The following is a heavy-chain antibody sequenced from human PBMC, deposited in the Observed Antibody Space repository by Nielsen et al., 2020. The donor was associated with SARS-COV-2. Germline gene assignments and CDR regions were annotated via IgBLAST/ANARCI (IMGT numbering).Heavy chain of an antibody. J-gene: IGHJ4*02. CDR2: IIPIFGTA. CDR1: GGTFSSYA. D-gene: IGHD1-26*01. V-gene: IGHV1-69*13. Sequence: SVKVSCKASGGTFSSYAISWVRQAPGQGLEWMGGIIPIFGTANYAQKFQGRVAITADESTSTAYMELSSLRSEDTAVYYCASGGSYYYFDYWGQGTLVTVSS. CDR3: ASGGSYYYFDY.